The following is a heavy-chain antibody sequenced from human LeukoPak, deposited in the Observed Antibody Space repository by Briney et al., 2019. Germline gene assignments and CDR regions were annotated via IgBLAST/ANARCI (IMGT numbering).Heavy chain of an antibody. D-gene: IGHD5-12*01. CDR2: ISSSGSTI. J-gene: IGHJ6*03. CDR1: GFTFSSYE. CDR3: ARDRSGYDYYYYYYMDV. Sequence: GSLRLSCAASGFTFSSYEMNWVRQAPGKGLEWVSYISSSGSTIYYADSVKGRFTISRDNAKNSLYLQMNSLRAEDTAVYYCARDRSGYDYYYYYYMDVWGKGTTVTVSS. V-gene: IGHV3-48*03.